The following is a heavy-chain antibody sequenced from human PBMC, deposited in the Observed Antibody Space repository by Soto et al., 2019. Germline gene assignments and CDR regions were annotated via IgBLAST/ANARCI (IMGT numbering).Heavy chain of an antibody. J-gene: IGHJ6*02. Sequence: PGESLKISCKGSGYSFDSYWIAWVRQMPGKGLEWMGIIYPRDSDTRYSPSFQGQVTISADKSISTAYLQWSSLKASDTAMYYCASSVSGYCSSTSCYGYEKETYYYYGMDVWGQGTTVTVSS. CDR1: GYSFDSYW. D-gene: IGHD2-2*01. V-gene: IGHV5-51*01. CDR3: ASSVSGYCSSTSCYGYEKETYYYYGMDV. CDR2: IYPRDSDT.